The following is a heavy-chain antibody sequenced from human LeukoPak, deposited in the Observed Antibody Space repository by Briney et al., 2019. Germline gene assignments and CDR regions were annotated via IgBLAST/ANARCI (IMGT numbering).Heavy chain of an antibody. V-gene: IGHV3-23*01. Sequence: GGSLRLSCAASGFTFSSSAMSWVRQVPGKGLEWVSGISASGGSTSYADSVRGRFTISRDNSKNTLYVQMNSLRDEDTAVYYYAKDQRWESPHYLDSWGQGTLVTVSS. D-gene: IGHD1-26*01. J-gene: IGHJ4*02. CDR2: ISASGGST. CDR1: GFTFSSSA. CDR3: AKDQRWESPHYLDS.